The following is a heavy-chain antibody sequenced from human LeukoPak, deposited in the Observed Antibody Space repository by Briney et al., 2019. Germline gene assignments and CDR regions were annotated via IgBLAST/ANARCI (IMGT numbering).Heavy chain of an antibody. CDR2: ISSSGSTI. D-gene: IGHD2-15*01. J-gene: IGHJ6*04. Sequence: GGSLRLSCAASGFTFSSYEMNWVRQAPGKGLEWVSYISSSGSTIYYADSVKGRFTISRDNAKNSLYLQMNGLRAEGTAVYYCARYCSGGSCYNYYYGMDVWGKGTTVTVSS. CDR3: ARYCSGGSCYNYYYGMDV. CDR1: GFTFSSYE. V-gene: IGHV3-48*03.